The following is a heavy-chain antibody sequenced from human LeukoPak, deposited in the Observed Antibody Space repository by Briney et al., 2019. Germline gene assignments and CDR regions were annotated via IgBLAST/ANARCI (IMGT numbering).Heavy chain of an antibody. D-gene: IGHD3-22*01. CDR2: ISSSSSTI. V-gene: IGHV3-48*02. J-gene: IGHJ4*02. Sequence: GGSVRLFCAASGFTFSSYSMNWVRQAPGKGLEWVSYISSSSSTIYYADSVKGRFTISRDNAKNSLYLQMNSLRDEDTAVYYCARDRTPYYYDSSGFDYWGQEPVDTGSS. CDR1: GFTFSSYS. CDR3: ARDRTPYYYDSSGFDY.